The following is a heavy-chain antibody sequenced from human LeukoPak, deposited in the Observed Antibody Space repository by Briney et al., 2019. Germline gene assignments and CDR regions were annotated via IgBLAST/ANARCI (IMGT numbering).Heavy chain of an antibody. J-gene: IGHJ3*02. D-gene: IGHD2-21*01. CDR2: ISGSGSVS. Sequence: GGSLRLSCAASGFTFSSYSKNWVRQAPGKGLEWISYISGSGSVSYYEDSVKGRFTISRDNAKNSLYLQMNSLRDEDAALYYCARDGGFGFLAAFDIWDRGTMVTVSS. V-gene: IGHV3-48*02. CDR3: ARDGGFGFLAAFDI. CDR1: GFTFSSYS.